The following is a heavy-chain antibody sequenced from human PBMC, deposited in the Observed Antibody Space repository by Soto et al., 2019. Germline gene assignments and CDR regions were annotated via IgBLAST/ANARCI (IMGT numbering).Heavy chain of an antibody. Sequence: QVQLVQSGAEVKKPGSSVKVSCKASGGTFSSYTISWVRQAPGQGLEWMGGIIPIFGTATYAQNFLGRVTITADESMTTVYMELSSLRSEDPAVYYCATDGDSSSLPWYFDLWGRGTLVTVSS. D-gene: IGHD6-13*01. J-gene: IGHJ2*01. CDR2: IIPIFGTA. V-gene: IGHV1-69*12. CDR1: GGTFSSYT. CDR3: ATDGDSSSLPWYFDL.